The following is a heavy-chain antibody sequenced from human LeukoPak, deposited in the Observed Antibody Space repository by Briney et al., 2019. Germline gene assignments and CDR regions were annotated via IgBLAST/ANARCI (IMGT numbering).Heavy chain of an antibody. D-gene: IGHD2-21*01. CDR2: IWYDGSNQ. Sequence: GGSLRLSCAASGFSFGNYDMHWVRQAPGKGLEWVAVIWYDGSNQYYADSVKGRFTISRDNSKNTLYLQMNSLRAEDTAVYYCATEGGARSYFAYWGQGTLVTVSS. J-gene: IGHJ4*02. CDR3: ATEGGARSYFAY. V-gene: IGHV3-33*01. CDR1: GFSFGNYD.